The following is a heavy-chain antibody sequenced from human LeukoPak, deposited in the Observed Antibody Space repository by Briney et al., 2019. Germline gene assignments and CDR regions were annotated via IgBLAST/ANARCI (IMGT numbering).Heavy chain of an antibody. Sequence: ASVKVSCTSSGYTFTSYYMHWVRQAPGQGLEWMGIINPSGGSTSYAQKFQGRVTMTRDTSTSTVYMELSSLRSEDTAVYYCARDRGYSSGWQYYYYYYGMDVWGQGTTVTVSS. D-gene: IGHD6-19*01. CDR3: ARDRGYSSGWQYYYYYYGMDV. V-gene: IGHV1-46*01. J-gene: IGHJ6*02. CDR2: INPSGGST. CDR1: GYTFTSYY.